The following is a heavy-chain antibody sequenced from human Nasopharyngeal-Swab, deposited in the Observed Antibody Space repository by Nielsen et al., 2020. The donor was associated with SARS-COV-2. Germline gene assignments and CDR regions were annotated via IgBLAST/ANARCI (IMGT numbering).Heavy chain of an antibody. Sequence: GESLKISCAASGFTFSSYGMHWVRQAPGKGPEWVAVISYDGSNKYYADSVKGRFSISRDNSKNTLYLQMKSLRAEDTAVYYCAKDPRRGAVAARGFDYWGQGTLVTVSS. V-gene: IGHV3-33*05. D-gene: IGHD6-19*01. CDR1: GFTFSSYG. J-gene: IGHJ4*02. CDR3: AKDPRRGAVAARGFDY. CDR2: ISYDGSNK.